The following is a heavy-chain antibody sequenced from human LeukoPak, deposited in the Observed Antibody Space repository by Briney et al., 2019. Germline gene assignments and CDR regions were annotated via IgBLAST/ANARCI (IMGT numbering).Heavy chain of an antibody. CDR2: ISNSSSYI. Sequence: GGSLRLSCAASGFTFSSYSMNWVRQAPGKGLEWVSSISNSSSYIYYADSVKGRFTISRDNAKNSLYLQMNSLRAEDTAVYYCARVPEPDDAFDIWGQGTMVTVSS. V-gene: IGHV3-21*01. CDR3: ARVPEPDDAFDI. CDR1: GFTFSSYS. J-gene: IGHJ3*02.